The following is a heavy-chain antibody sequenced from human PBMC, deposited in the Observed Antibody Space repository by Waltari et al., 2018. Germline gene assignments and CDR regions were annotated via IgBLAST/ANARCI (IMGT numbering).Heavy chain of an antibody. V-gene: IGHV1-3*01. CDR2: INAAHGTT. D-gene: IGHD3-22*01. CDR3: ARDSDYYDSSGYGNWFDP. CDR1: GYPFPIYG. J-gene: IGHJ5*02. Sequence: QVQLVQSGAEVKKPGASVKVSCKTSGYPFPIYGLHWIRQAPGQGLEWMGWINAAHGTTKYSQKFKGRLTITRATSASTIYMELSSLRSEDTAMYYCARDSDYYDSSGYGNWFDPWGQGTLVTVSS.